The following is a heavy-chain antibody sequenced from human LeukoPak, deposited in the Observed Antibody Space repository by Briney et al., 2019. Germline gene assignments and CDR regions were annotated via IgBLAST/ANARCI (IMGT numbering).Heavy chain of an antibody. Sequence: GASVKVSCKASGYTFTGYDMHWVRQAPGQGLEWMGWINPNSGGTNYAQKFQGWVTMTRDTSISTAYMELSRLRSDDTAVYYCARDRVTMVRGTKHNWFDPWGQGTLVTVSS. V-gene: IGHV1-2*04. CDR3: ARDRVTMVRGTKHNWFDP. D-gene: IGHD3-10*01. J-gene: IGHJ5*02. CDR1: GYTFTGYD. CDR2: INPNSGGT.